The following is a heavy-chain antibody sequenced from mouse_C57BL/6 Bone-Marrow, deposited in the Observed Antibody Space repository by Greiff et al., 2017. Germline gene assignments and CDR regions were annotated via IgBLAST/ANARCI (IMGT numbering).Heavy chain of an antibody. CDR2: IYPGSGST. J-gene: IGHJ3*01. CDR1: GYTFTSYW. V-gene: IGHV1-55*01. CDR3: ASRGLEGTWFAY. Sequence: QVQLQQPGAELVKPGASVKMSCKASGYTFTSYWITWVKQRPGQGLEWIGDIYPGSGSTNYNEKFKSKATLTVDTSSSTAYMQVSSLTSEDSAVYSLASRGLEGTWFAYWGQGALVTVST. D-gene: IGHD2-10*02.